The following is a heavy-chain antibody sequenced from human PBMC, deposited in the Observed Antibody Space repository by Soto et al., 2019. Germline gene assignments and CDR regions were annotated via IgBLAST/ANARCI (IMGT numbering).Heavy chain of an antibody. D-gene: IGHD6-6*01. CDR1: GFSFGSYA. J-gene: IGHJ4*02. CDR3: ANTAVARPNRHIDS. CDR2: ISGSGGGT. Sequence: PGGSLRLSCAATGFSFGSYAMSCVGQAPGKGLEWVSVISGSGGGTYDADSVKGRFTISRDKSKNTLYLQMNSLRVEDTAVFYCANTAVARPNRHIDSWGQGTLLTVSS. V-gene: IGHV3-23*01.